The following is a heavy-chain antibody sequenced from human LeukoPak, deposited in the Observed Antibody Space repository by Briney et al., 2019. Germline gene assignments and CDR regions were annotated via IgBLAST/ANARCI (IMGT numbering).Heavy chain of an antibody. CDR3: AKGYYDYVWGSYYFDY. V-gene: IGHV3-23*01. D-gene: IGHD3-16*01. Sequence: GGSLRLSCAASGFTFSSYAMTWVRQAPGKGLEWVPAISGSGDSTYYADSVKGRFTISRDNSKNTLYLQMNSLRAEDTAVYYCAKGYYDYVWGSYYFDYWGQGTLVTVSS. CDR1: GFTFSSYA. CDR2: ISGSGDST. J-gene: IGHJ4*02.